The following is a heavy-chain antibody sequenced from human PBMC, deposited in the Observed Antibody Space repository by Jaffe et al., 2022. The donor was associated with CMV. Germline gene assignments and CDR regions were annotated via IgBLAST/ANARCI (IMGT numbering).Heavy chain of an antibody. CDR1: GFTFGDYA. J-gene: IGHJ6*03. V-gene: IGHV3-49*04. CDR3: TASKGYSYGFYYYYYMDV. D-gene: IGHD5-18*01. CDR2: IRSKAYGGTT. Sequence: EVQLVESGGGLVQPGRSLRLSCTASGFTFGDYAMSWVRQAPGKGLEWVGFIRSKAYGGTTEYAASVKGRFTISRDDSKSIAYLQMNSLKTEDTAVYYCTASKGYSYGFYYYYYMDVWGKGTTVTVSS.